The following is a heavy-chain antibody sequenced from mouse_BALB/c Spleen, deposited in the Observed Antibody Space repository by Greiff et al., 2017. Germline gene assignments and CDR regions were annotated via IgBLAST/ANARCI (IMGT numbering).Heavy chain of an antibody. Sequence: EVQLQQSGPELVKPGASVKISCKASGYSFTGYYMHWVKQSHVKSLEWIGRINPYNGATSYNQNFKDKASLTVDKSSSTAYMELHSLTSEDSAVYYCARPTVVATDYFDYWGEGTTLTVSS. CDR3: ARPTVVATDYFDY. D-gene: IGHD1-1*01. J-gene: IGHJ2*01. CDR1: GYSFTGYY. CDR2: INPYNGAT. V-gene: IGHV1-26*01.